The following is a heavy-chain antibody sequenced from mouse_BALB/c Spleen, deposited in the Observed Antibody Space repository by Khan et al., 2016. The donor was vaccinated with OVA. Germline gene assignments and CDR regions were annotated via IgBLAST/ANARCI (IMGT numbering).Heavy chain of an antibody. J-gene: IGHJ3*01. V-gene: IGHV14-1*02. Sequence: VQLKESGAELVRPGALVKLSCKASGFNIKDYYIHWVKQRPEQGLEWIGWIDPENGETVYEPKFQGKASITADTSSNTAYLQVSSLSSDDTAVYYCTRSGYSAWFAYWGQGTLVTVSA. CDR2: IDPENGET. CDR1: GFNIKDYY. CDR3: TRSGYSAWFAY.